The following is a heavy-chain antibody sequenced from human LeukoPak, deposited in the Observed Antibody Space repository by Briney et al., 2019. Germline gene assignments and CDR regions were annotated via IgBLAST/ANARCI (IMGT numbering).Heavy chain of an antibody. CDR1: GFTFSSYA. CDR3: AKEGYDFWSGYYVDY. V-gene: IGHV3-23*01. CDR2: ISGSGGST. Sequence: GGSLRLSCAASGFTFSSYAMSWARQAPGKGLEWVSAISGSGGSTYYADSVKGRFTISRDNSKNTLYLQMNSLRAEDTAVYYCAKEGYDFWSGYYVDYWGQGTLVTVSS. D-gene: IGHD3-3*01. J-gene: IGHJ4*02.